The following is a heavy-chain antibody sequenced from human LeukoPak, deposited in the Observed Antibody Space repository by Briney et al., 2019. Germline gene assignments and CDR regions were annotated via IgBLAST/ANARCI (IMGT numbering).Heavy chain of an antibody. V-gene: IGHV1-2*02. J-gene: IGHJ5*02. CDR2: INPNSGGT. CDR3: AKGPPEYCSGGSCHSGRNWIDP. CDR1: GYTFTGYF. D-gene: IGHD2-15*01. Sequence: ASVKVSCKPSGYTFTGYFIHWVRQAPGQGFEWMGWINPNSGGTNYAQKFLGRVTMTRDTSISTAYMALSRLRSDDTAVYYCAKGPPEYCSGGSCHSGRNWIDPWGQGTLVTVSS.